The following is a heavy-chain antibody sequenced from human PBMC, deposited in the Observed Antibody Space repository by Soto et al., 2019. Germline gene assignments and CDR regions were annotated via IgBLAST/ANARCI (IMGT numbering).Heavy chain of an antibody. D-gene: IGHD1-26*01. CDR1: GFTFSSYG. CDR2: ISYDGRNT. J-gene: IGHJ4*02. CDR3: AKEGGLSGSYYISSSYYFDY. V-gene: IGHV3-30*18. Sequence: QVQLVESGGGVVQPGRSLRLSCVASGFTFSSYGMHWVRQAPGKGLEWVAIISYDGRNTYYAASVKGRFTISRDNSKNTLYLQMNSLRAEDTSVYYCAKEGGLSGSYYISSSYYFDYWGQGTLVTVSS.